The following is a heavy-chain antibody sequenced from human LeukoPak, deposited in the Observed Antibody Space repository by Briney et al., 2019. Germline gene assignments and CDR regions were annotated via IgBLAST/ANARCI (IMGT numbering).Heavy chain of an antibody. V-gene: IGHV1-69*13. CDR2: IIPIFGTA. CDR1: GGTFSSYA. J-gene: IGHJ6*03. D-gene: IGHD1-26*01. Sequence: ASVKVSSKASGGTFSSYAISWVRQAPGQGLEWMGGIIPIFGTANYAQKFQGRVTITADESTSTAYMELSSLRSEDTAVYYCARSSRLSLGATAYYYMDVWGKGTTVTVSS. CDR3: ARSSRLSLGATAYYYMDV.